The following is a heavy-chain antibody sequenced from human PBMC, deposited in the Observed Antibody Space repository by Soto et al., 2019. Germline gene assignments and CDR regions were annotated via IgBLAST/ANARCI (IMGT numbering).Heavy chain of an antibody. J-gene: IGHJ4*02. D-gene: IGHD3-22*01. CDR3: AEIDYDSSGYLPR. Sequence: MRRILKEPGKGLEWVSAISGSGGSTYYADSVKGRFTISRDNSKNTLYLQMNSLRAEDTAVYYCAEIDYDSSGYLPRWGQGTLVTVSS. V-gene: IGHV3-23*01. CDR2: ISGSGGST.